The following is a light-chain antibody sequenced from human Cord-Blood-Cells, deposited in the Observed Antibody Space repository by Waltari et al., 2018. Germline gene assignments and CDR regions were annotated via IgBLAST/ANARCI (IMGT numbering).Light chain of an antibody. V-gene: IGLV1-47*01. Sequence: QSVLTQPPSASGTPGQRVTISCSGSSSHIGSMYVYCYQQLPGTAPKLHIYRNNQRPSGVPDRFSGSKSGTSASLAISGLRSEDEADYYCAAWDDSLSGWVFGGGTKLTV. J-gene: IGLJ3*02. CDR1: SSHIGSMY. CDR2: RNN. CDR3: AAWDDSLSGWV.